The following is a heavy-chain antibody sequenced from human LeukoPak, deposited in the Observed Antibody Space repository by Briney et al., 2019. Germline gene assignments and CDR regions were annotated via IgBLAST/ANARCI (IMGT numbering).Heavy chain of an antibody. V-gene: IGHV1-2*02. CDR2: INPNSGGT. CDR1: GYTFTGYY. D-gene: IGHD2-15*01. J-gene: IGHJ6*02. Sequence: AASVKVSCKASGYTFTGYYMHWVRQAPGQGLEWMGWINPNSGGTNYAQKFQGRVTMTRDTSISTAYMELSRLRSDDTAVYYCATFRPKYCSGGSCYSTFGFYYYGMDVWGQGTTVTVSS. CDR3: ATFRPKYCSGGSCYSTFGFYYYGMDV.